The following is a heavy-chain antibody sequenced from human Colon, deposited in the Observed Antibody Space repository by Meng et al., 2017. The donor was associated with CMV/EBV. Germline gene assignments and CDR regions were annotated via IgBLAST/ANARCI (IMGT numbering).Heavy chain of an antibody. CDR2: MYGTGNI. CDR3: ARGVVGVIPQDY. Sequence: GESLKISCVASGFTVSSTYMSWVRHAPGKGLEWVAFMYGTGNIFYSDSVKGRFTMSRDNSKNTLYLQMNSLTVEDTAVYFCARGVVGVIPQDYWGQGTQVTVSS. V-gene: IGHV3-53*01. J-gene: IGHJ4*02. D-gene: IGHD3-16*02. CDR1: GFTVSSTY.